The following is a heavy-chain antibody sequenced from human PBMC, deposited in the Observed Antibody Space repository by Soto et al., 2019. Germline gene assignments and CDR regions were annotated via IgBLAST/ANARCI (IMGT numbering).Heavy chain of an antibody. CDR1: GFTFSNYA. D-gene: IGHD1-1*01. CDR2: ISTSGGST. V-gene: IGHV3-23*01. J-gene: IGHJ4*02. CDR3: AKMPGGIDY. Sequence: PGGSHRLSCAASGFTFSNYAMNWVRQAPGKGLEWVSAISTSGGSTYYADSVKGRFTISRDNSKNTLYLQMNSLRAEDTAIYYCAKMPGGIDYWGQGTLVTVSS.